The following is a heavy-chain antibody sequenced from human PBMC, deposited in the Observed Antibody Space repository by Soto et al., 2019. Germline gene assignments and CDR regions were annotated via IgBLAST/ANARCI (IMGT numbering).Heavy chain of an antibody. J-gene: IGHJ6*03. CDR2: ISWNSGSM. Sequence: EVQLVESGGGLVQPGRSLRLSCAASGFTFDDYAMHWVRQAPGKGLEWVSGISWNSGSMGYADSVKGRFTISRDNAKNSLYLQMNSLRAEDTALYYCAKDISPVIESGYMDVWGKGTTVTVSS. CDR3: AKDISPVIESGYMDV. D-gene: IGHD3-16*02. V-gene: IGHV3-9*01. CDR1: GFTFDDYA.